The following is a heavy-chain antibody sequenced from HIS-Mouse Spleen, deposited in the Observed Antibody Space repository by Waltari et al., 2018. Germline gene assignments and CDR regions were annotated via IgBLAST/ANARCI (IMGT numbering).Heavy chain of an antibody. Sequence: EVQLVESGGALVWPGRSLRLSCAASAFSVDDHAMPWVRQAPGKGLEWVSGISWNSGSIGYADSVKGRFTISRDNAKNSLYLQMNSLRAEDTALYYCAKDHSNWYFDYWGQGTLVTVSS. CDR3: AKDHSNWYFDY. J-gene: IGHJ4*02. V-gene: IGHV3-9*01. D-gene: IGHD1-1*01. CDR1: AFSVDDHA. CDR2: ISWNSGSI.